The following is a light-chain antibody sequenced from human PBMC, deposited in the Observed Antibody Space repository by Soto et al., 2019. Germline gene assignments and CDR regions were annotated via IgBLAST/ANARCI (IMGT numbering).Light chain of an antibody. J-gene: IGKJ4*01. Sequence: EVVLTQSPATLSLSPGDRATLSCRASQSVNNFLAWYQQKPGQTTRLLIYDASKRATGIPGRFSGSGSGTDFTLTISSLEPEDFAVYYCQQRSNWPPALSFGGGTKVEI. CDR2: DAS. CDR1: QSVNNF. CDR3: QQRSNWPPALS. V-gene: IGKV3-11*01.